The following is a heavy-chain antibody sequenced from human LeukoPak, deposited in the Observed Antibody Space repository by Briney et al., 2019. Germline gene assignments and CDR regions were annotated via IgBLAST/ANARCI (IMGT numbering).Heavy chain of an antibody. CDR3: ARDLFPSQTSFDY. CDR2: IWYDGSNK. V-gene: IGHV3-33*01. J-gene: IGHJ4*02. CDR1: GFTFSSYG. Sequence: GGSLRLSCTASGFTFSSYGMHWVRQAPGKGLEWVAVIWYDGSNKYYADSVKGRFTISRDNSKNTLYLQMNSLRAEDTAVYYCARDLFPSQTSFDYWGQGTLVTVSS.